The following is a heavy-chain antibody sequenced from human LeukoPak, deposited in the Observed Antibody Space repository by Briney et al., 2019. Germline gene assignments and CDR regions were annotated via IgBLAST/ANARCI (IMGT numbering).Heavy chain of an antibody. CDR1: GFGFSNYW. J-gene: IGHJ4*02. CDR3: ARDRGYSNFDY. CDR2: MNEDGSEK. Sequence: PGGSLRLSSAASGFGFSNYWMSWVRQAPGKGLEWVANMNEDGSEKNYVDSVKGRFTISRDNAQDPLYLQMNSLRAEDTAVYYCARDRGYSNFDYWGQGTLLTVSS. V-gene: IGHV3-7*01. D-gene: IGHD4-11*01.